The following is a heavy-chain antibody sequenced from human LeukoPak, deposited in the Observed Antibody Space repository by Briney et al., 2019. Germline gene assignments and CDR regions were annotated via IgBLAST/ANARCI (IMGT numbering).Heavy chain of an antibody. CDR1: GGSFSSGGYY. CDR3: ARDRYSSGYYRLDAFGI. Sequence: PSETLSLTCTVSGGSFSSGGYYWRWLRQHPGKGLEWLGYIYYSGSTYYNPSLKSRVTISVDTSKNQFSLKLSSVTAADTAVYYCARDRYSSGYYRLDAFGIWGQGTMVTVSS. D-gene: IGHD3-22*01. J-gene: IGHJ3*02. CDR2: IYYSGST. V-gene: IGHV4-31*03.